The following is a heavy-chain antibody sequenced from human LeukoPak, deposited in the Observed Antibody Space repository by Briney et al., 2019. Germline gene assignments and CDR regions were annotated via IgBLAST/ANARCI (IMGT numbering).Heavy chain of an antibody. V-gene: IGHV1-2*02. J-gene: IGHJ5*02. CDR3: ARAVPRITIFGVVIIAVWFDP. D-gene: IGHD3-3*01. CDR2: TNPNSGGT. Sequence: ASVKVSCKASGYTFTGYYMHWVRQAPGQGLEWMGWTNPNSGGTNYAQKFQGRVTMTRDTSISTAYMELSRLRSDDTAVYYCARAVPRITIFGVVIIAVWFDPWGQGTLVTVSS. CDR1: GYTFTGYY.